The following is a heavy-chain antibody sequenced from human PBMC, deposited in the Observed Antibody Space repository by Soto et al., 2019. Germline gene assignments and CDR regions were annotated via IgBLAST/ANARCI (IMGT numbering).Heavy chain of an antibody. CDR2: IYHSGST. J-gene: IGHJ6*02. Sequence: SETLSLTCAVSGGSISSSNWWSWVRQPPGKGLEWIGEIYHSGSTNYNPSLKSRVTISVDKSKNQFSLKLSSVTAADTAVYYCARVRYSSSWYGGYYYYYGMDVWGQGTTVTVSS. CDR3: ARVRYSSSWYGGYYYYYGMDV. CDR1: GGSISSSNW. V-gene: IGHV4-4*02. D-gene: IGHD6-13*01.